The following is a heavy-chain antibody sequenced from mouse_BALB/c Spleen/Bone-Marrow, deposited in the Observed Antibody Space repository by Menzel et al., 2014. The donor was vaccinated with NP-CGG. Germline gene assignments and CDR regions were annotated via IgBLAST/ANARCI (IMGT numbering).Heavy chain of an antibody. Sequence: EVHLVESGGGLVQPGGSLRLSCATSGFTFTDYYMSWVRQPPGKALEWLGFIRNKANGYTTEYSASVKGRFTISRDNSQSILYLQMNTLRAEDSATYYCARVTTAWFAYWGQGTLVTVSA. J-gene: IGHJ3*01. D-gene: IGHD1-1*01. CDR3: ARVTTAWFAY. V-gene: IGHV7-3*02. CDR1: GFTFTDYY. CDR2: IRNKANGYTT.